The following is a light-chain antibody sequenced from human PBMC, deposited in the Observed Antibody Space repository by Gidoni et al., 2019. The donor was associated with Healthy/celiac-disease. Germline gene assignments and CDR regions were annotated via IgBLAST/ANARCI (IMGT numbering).Light chain of an antibody. CDR3: QQYGSSPRNT. J-gene: IGKJ5*01. Sequence: PGERATLSCRASQSVSSSYLAWYQQKPGQAPRLLIYGASSRATGIPDRFSGSGSGTDFTLTISRLEPEDFAVYYCQQYGSSPRNTFGQGTRLEIK. V-gene: IGKV3-20*01. CDR2: GAS. CDR1: QSVSSSY.